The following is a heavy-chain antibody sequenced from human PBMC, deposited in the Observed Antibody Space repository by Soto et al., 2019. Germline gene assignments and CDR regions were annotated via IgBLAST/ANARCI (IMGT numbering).Heavy chain of an antibody. J-gene: IGHJ4*02. V-gene: IGHV1-2*02. Sequence: ASVKVSCKASGYTFTGYYMHWVRQAPGQGLEWMGWINPNSGGTNYAQKLQGRVTMTRDTSVSTAYMELRSLRSDDTAVYYCARDIRGGHYYDSSGYYFDYWGQGTLVTVSS. D-gene: IGHD3-22*01. CDR1: GYTFTGYY. CDR2: INPNSGGT. CDR3: ARDIRGGHYYDSSGYYFDY.